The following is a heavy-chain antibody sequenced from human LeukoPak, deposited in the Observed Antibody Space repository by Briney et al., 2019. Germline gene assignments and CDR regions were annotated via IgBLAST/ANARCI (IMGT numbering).Heavy chain of an antibody. CDR1: GFTFSSYT. J-gene: IGHJ4*02. CDR2: ISGPAGSW. D-gene: IGHD5/OR15-5a*01. Sequence: GGSLRLSCAASGFTFSSYTMSWVRQAPGKGLEWVSAISGPAGSWDYADSVKGRFTISRDNSKNTLFLQMNSLRAEDTAIYYCAKKVGLVSAPLYYFDVWGQGTLVTVSS. CDR3: AKKVGLVSAPLYYFDV. V-gene: IGHV3-23*01.